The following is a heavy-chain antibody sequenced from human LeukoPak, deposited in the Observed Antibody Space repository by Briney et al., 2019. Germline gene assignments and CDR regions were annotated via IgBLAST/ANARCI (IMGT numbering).Heavy chain of an antibody. CDR1: GYSFTSYW. Sequence: GESLQISCKGSGYSFTSYWISWVRQLPGKGLEWMGRIDPSDSYTNYSPSFQGHVTISADKSISTAYLQWSSLKASDTAMYYCARQLYSGYDPDYWGQGTLLTVSS. CDR3: ARQLYSGYDPDY. CDR2: IDPSDSYT. J-gene: IGHJ4*02. D-gene: IGHD5-12*01. V-gene: IGHV5-10-1*01.